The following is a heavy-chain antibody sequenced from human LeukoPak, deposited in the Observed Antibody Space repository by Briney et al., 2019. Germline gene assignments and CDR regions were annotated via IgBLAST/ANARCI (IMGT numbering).Heavy chain of an antibody. Sequence: PGGSPRLSCVASGFTFSSYAMTWVRQASGKGLEWVALITHTGGDSYYADSVKGRFAISRDNSKNTLYLEMNDLGAEDTALYFCGKDKTPSNWCEVIASWGQGALVSVSA. J-gene: IGHJ5*02. CDR2: ITHTGGDS. CDR3: GKDKTPSNWCEVIAS. CDR1: GFTFSSYA. V-gene: IGHV3-23*01. D-gene: IGHD1-1*01.